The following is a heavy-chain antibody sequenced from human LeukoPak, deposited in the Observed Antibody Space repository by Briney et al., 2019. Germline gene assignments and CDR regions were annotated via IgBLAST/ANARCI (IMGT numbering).Heavy chain of an antibody. CDR3: AGVAGFYWNTDSFDY. CDR1: GGTFSSYA. J-gene: IGHJ4*02. Sequence: ASVKVSCKASGGTFSSYAISWVRQAPGQGLEWMGWISAYNGQTNYAQKVQGRVTMTTDTSTKTAYMELRSLGSDDTAVYYCAGVAGFYWNTDSFDYWGQGTQVTVSS. V-gene: IGHV1-18*01. D-gene: IGHD1/OR15-1a*01. CDR2: ISAYNGQT.